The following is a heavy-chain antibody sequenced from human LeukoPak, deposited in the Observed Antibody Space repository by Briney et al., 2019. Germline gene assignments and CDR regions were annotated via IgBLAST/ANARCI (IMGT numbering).Heavy chain of an antibody. V-gene: IGHV4-39*07. CDR2: IYYRGTT. Sequence: SETLSLTCTVSGGSISRGSYYWGWIRQPPGKGLEWIGHIYYRGTTYYNPSLKSRVTISLDTSKNQISLTLSSVTAADTAVYYCARDMRGLVDAFDVWGQGTLVSVSS. D-gene: IGHD6-19*01. CDR1: GGSISRGSYY. CDR3: ARDMRGLVDAFDV. J-gene: IGHJ3*01.